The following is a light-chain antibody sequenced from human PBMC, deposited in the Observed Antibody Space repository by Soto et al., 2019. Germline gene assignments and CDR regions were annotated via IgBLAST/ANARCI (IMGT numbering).Light chain of an antibody. CDR1: QSVSSSY. J-gene: IGKJ1*01. CDR3: QQQWA. CDR2: GAS. Sequence: EIVLTQSPGTLSLSPGERATLSCRASQSVSSSYLAWYQQKPGQAPRLLIYGASSRATGIPDRFSGSGSGTDFTLTISRLEPEDFAVYYCQQQWAFGQGTKVDIK. V-gene: IGKV3-20*01.